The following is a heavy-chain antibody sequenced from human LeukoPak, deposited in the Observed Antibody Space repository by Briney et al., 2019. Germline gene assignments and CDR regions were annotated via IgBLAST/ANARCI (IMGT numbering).Heavy chain of an antibody. J-gene: IGHJ5*02. V-gene: IGHV3-13*01. CDR1: GFTFSSYD. D-gene: IGHD1-1*01. CDR2: IGTAGDT. Sequence: GGSLRLSCAASGFTFSSYDMHWVRQATGKGLEWVSAIGTAGDTYYPGSVKGRFTISRENAKNSLYLQMNSLRAGDTAVYYCARGGTGSNDRGDWSDPWGQGTLVTVSS. CDR3: ARGGTGSNDRGDWSDP.